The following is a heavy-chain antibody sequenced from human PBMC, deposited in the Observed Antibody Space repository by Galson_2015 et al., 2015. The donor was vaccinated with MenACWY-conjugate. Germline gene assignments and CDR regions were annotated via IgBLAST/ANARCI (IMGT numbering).Heavy chain of an antibody. Sequence: SLRLSCEASGFTFSNDWMTWVRQAPGKGLEWVGRIKRKTHSGTPDYAAPVNGRFTISRDDSRNTVYLEMNGLKAEDTGLYYCTTDYFGQYFFDSWGQGTPVTVSS. V-gene: IGHV3-15*01. D-gene: IGHD2/OR15-2a*01. CDR1: GFTFSNDW. CDR3: TTDYFGQYFFDS. CDR2: IKRKTHSGTP. J-gene: IGHJ4*02.